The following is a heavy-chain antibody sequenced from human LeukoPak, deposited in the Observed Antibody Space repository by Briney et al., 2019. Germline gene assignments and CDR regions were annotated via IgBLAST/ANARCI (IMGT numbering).Heavy chain of an antibody. J-gene: IGHJ6*04. CDR2: ISAYNGDT. CDR1: GYTFTSYG. Sequence: ASVKVSCKASGYTFTSYGISWVRQAPGQGLEWMGWISAYNGDTNYAQKLQGRVTITRNTSISTAYMELSSLRSEDTAVYYCARVNYGSGIPGNSWMDVWGKGTTVTVSS. D-gene: IGHD3-10*01. V-gene: IGHV1-18*01. CDR3: ARVNYGSGIPGNSWMDV.